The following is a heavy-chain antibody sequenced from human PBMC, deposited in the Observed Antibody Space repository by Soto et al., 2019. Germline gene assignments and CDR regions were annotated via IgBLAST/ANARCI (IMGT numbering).Heavy chain of an antibody. CDR1: GFTFSSYA. D-gene: IGHD3-3*01. CDR2: ISGSGGST. CDR3: AKDRKDPAYKHVHYFWSGYPGASYDY. Sequence: GGSLRLSCAASGFTFSSYAMSWVRQAPGKGLEWVSAISGSGGSTYYADSVKGRFTISRDNSKNTLYLQMNSLRAEDTAVYYCAKDRKDPAYKHVHYFWSGYPGASYDYWGQRTPVTVSS. V-gene: IGHV3-23*01. J-gene: IGHJ4*02.